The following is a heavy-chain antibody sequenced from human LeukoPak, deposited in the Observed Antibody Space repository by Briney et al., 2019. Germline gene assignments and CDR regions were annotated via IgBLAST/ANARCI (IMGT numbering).Heavy chain of an antibody. CDR1: GYTFTGYY. D-gene: IGHD5-18*01. V-gene: IGHV1-2*02. Sequence: ASVKVSCKASGYTFTGYYMHWVRQAPGQGLEWMGWINPNSGGTNYAQKFQGRVTMTRDTSISTAYMELSRLRSDDTAVYYCARDAPVTIQLWDHWGQGTLVTVSS. CDR3: ARDAPVTIQLWDH. CDR2: INPNSGGT. J-gene: IGHJ4*02.